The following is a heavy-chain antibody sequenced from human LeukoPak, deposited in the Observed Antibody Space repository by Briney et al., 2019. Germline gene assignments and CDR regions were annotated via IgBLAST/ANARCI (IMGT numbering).Heavy chain of an antibody. V-gene: IGHV3-23*01. Sequence: GGSLRLSCAASGFTFSSYAMSWVRQAPGKGLEWVSAISGSGGSTYYADSVKGRFTISRDNSKNTLYLQMNSLRAEDTAVYYCAKFMDDILTGHSDYWGQGTLVTVSS. J-gene: IGHJ4*02. CDR2: ISGSGGST. D-gene: IGHD3-9*01. CDR1: GFTFSSYA. CDR3: AKFMDDILTGHSDY.